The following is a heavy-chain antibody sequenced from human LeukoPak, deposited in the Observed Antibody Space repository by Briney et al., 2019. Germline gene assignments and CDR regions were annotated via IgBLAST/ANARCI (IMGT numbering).Heavy chain of an antibody. Sequence: HPGGSLRLSCAASGLTFSSHWMHWVRQAPGKGLVWVSRITNDGSSTTYADSVKGRFTISRDNAKNSLYLQMNSLRAEDTAVYYCARDAIWARYGSGSALAYWGQGTLVTVSS. J-gene: IGHJ4*02. V-gene: IGHV3-74*01. CDR1: GLTFSSHW. CDR3: ARDAIWARYGSGSALAY. CDR2: ITNDGSST. D-gene: IGHD3-10*01.